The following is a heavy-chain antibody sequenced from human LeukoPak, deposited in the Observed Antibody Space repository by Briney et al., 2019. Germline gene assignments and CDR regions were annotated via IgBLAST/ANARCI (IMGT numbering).Heavy chain of an antibody. D-gene: IGHD2-15*01. CDR3: AYDCSGGSCYSDY. CDR2: IIPIFGTA. Sequence: ASVKVSCKASGGTLISYAISWVRQAPGQGLEWMGGIIPIFGTANYAQKFQGRVTITADESTSTAYMELSSLRSEDTAVYYCAYDCSGGSCYSDYWGQGTLVTVSS. V-gene: IGHV1-69*13. CDR1: GGTLISYA. J-gene: IGHJ4*02.